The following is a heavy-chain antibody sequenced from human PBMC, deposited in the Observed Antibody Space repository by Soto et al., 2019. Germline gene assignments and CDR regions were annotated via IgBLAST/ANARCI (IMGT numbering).Heavy chain of an antibody. CDR1: GGSFSGYY. V-gene: IGHV4-34*01. CDR2: INHSGST. D-gene: IGHD6-19*01. J-gene: IGHJ6*02. Sequence: SETLSLTCAVYGGSFSGYYWSWIRQPPGKGLEWIGEINHSGSTNYNPSLKSRATISVDTSKNQFSLKLSSVTAADTAVYYCARDPTLAVAETYGMDVWGQGTTVTVS. CDR3: ARDPTLAVAETYGMDV.